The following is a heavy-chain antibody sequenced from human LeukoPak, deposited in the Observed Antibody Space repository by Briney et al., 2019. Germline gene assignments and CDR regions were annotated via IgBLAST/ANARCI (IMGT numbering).Heavy chain of an antibody. Sequence: QPGRSLILSCAASGFTFSNYGMHWVRQAPGKGLEWVAVIWYDGSNKYYADSVKGRFTISRDNSKNALYLQMNSLRAEDTAVYHCVRDLFDTGATFDYWGQGTVVTVSS. CDR2: IWYDGSNK. V-gene: IGHV3-33*01. J-gene: IGHJ4*02. CDR1: GFTFSNYG. CDR3: VRDLFDTGATFDY. D-gene: IGHD1-26*01.